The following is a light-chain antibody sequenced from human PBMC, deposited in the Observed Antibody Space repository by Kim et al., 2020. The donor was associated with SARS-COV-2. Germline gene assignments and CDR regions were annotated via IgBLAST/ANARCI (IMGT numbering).Light chain of an antibody. CDR3: NSRDSNDYVV. CDR1: SLRSYY. CDR2: GKD. V-gene: IGLV3-19*01. J-gene: IGLJ2*01. Sequence: VALGQTVRIICQGDSLRSYYATWYQQKPGQAPKVVIYGKDNRPSGVPDRFSGSSSGNTAYLTITGTQAGDEADYYCNSRDSNDYVVFGGGTQLTVL.